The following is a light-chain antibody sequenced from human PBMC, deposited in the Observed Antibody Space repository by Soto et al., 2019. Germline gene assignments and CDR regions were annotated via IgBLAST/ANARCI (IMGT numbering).Light chain of an antibody. V-gene: IGLV2-14*03. CDR2: DVS. CDR1: RTNVDNYDY. J-gene: IGLJ1*01. Sequence: QSVLTQPASVSGSPGQSIAISCTGVRTNVDNYDYVSWYQQHPGQVPQLIIYDVSNRPSGVSDRFSGSKSGNTASLTISGLQAEDESDYYCTSYTSSTPFYVFGTGNNVTVL. CDR3: TSYTSSTPFYV.